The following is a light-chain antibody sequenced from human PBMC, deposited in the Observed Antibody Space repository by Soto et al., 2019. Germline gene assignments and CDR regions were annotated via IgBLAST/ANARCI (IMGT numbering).Light chain of an antibody. J-gene: IGKJ1*01. CDR2: GTI. V-gene: IGKV3-20*01. CDR3: QQYGSPLWT. CDR1: QSITSSY. Sequence: EVVLTQSPGTLSLSPGERATLSCRASQSITSSYLAWYQQKTGQAPRLLISGTISRATGIPDRFGGSGSGTDFTLTISRLEPEDFAVYYCQQYGSPLWTFGQGTKVEIK.